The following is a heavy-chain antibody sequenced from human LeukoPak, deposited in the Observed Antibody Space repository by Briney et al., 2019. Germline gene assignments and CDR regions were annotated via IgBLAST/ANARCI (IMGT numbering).Heavy chain of an antibody. CDR1: GYSFTSGHY. D-gene: IGHD3-16*01. CDR2: IYHTGSA. J-gene: IGHJ5*02. CDR3: ARHLGVGNWFDP. Sequence: PSETLSLTCSVSGYSFTSGHYWGWIRQPPGKGLEWIANIYHTGSAHYNPSLKSRVTISVDTSKNQFSLKLSSVTAADTAVYYCARHLGVGNWFDPWGQGTLVTVSS. V-gene: IGHV4-38-2*01.